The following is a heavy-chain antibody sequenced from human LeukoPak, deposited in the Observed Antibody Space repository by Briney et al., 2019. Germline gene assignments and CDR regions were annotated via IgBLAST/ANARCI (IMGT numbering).Heavy chain of an antibody. Sequence: SETLSLTCAVSSGSISSYYWSWIRQPAGKGLEWIGRIYTTGATHYNPSPNSRVTMSIDTSKNQFSLKLRSVTAADTAVYYCARDGYTASYYSLHFWGQGILVTVSS. CDR1: SGSISSYY. V-gene: IGHV4-4*07. J-gene: IGHJ4*02. D-gene: IGHD1-26*01. CDR3: ARDGYTASYYSLHF. CDR2: IYTTGAT.